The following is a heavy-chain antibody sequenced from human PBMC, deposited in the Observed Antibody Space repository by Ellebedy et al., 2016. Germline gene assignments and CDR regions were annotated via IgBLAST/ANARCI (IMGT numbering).Heavy chain of an antibody. CDR3: ARGGSGTDWYFDL. Sequence: ASVKVSCKASGYTFSSYGISWVRQAPGQGLEWMGWISGYNGDTKFAQKFQGRVTLTTDTSTSTVYMELRSLRSDDAAVYYCARGGSGTDWYFDLWGRGTLVTVSS. V-gene: IGHV1-18*01. CDR1: GYTFSSYG. CDR2: ISGYNGDT. J-gene: IGHJ2*01. D-gene: IGHD6-13*01.